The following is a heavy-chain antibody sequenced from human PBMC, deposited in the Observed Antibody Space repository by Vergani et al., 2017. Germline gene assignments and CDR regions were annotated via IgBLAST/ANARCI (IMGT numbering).Heavy chain of an antibody. D-gene: IGHD5-18*01. CDR1: GGSISSYN. J-gene: IGHJ4*02. CDR3: ARGRVDTAMKY. CDR2: IYYSGST. V-gene: IGHV4-59*12. Sequence: QVQLQESGPGLVKPSETLSLTCTVSGGSISSYNWSWIRQPPGKGLEWIGYIYYSGSTNYNPSLKSRVTISVDTSKNQFSLKLSSVTAADTAVYYCARGRVDTAMKYWGQGTLVTVSS.